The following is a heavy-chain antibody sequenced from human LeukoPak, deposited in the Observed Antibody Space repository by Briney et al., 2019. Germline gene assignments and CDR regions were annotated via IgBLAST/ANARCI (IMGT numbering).Heavy chain of an antibody. Sequence: GGSLRLSCRASRFSFRDYDMHWVRQAPGKGLEWVSVIYSGGSTYYADSVKGRFTISRDNSKNTLYLQMNSLRAEDTAVYYCARDQGYYGSGGFDPWGQGTLVTVSS. CDR1: RFSFRDYD. J-gene: IGHJ5*02. CDR3: ARDQGYYGSGGFDP. V-gene: IGHV3-53*01. CDR2: IYSGGST. D-gene: IGHD3-10*01.